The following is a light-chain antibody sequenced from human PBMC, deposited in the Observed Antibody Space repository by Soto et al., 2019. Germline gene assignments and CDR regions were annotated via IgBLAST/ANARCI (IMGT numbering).Light chain of an antibody. J-gene: IGKJ3*01. Sequence: DIQMTQSPSSLSASVGDRVTIACRASQNINTYLNWYQQKPGKAPKLLIFDVASLQSGVPSRFSGGGSRTDFTLTITSLQPEDFATYYCQQTSSAPFTFGPGTKVDIK. CDR3: QQTSSAPFT. CDR1: QNINTY. CDR2: DVA. V-gene: IGKV1-39*01.